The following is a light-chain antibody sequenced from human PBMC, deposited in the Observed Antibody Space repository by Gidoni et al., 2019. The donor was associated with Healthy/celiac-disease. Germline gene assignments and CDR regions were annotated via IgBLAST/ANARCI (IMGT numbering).Light chain of an antibody. V-gene: IGKV1-27*01. CDR1: QCISNY. Sequence: DIQMTQSPSSLSASVGDRVTITCRASQCISNYLAWYQQKPGKVPKLLIYAASTLQSGVTSRFSGSGSGTDFTLTISSLQHEDVANYYCQKYNSAALTFGPGTKVDIK. CDR3: QKYNSAALT. CDR2: AAS. J-gene: IGKJ3*01.